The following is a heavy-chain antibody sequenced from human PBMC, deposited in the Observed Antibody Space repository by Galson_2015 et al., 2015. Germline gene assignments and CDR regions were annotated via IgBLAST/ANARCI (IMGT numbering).Heavy chain of an antibody. CDR1: GFTFSSYW. D-gene: IGHD4-23*01. J-gene: IGHJ4*02. CDR2: ISGDGSGT. Sequence: SLRLSCAASGFTFSSYWMHWVRQAPGKGLVWVSRISGDGSGTNYADSVKGRFTISRDNAKNTLYLQMNSLRAEDTAVYYCVRDYGGKYDYWVQGTLVTVSS. V-gene: IGHV3-74*01. CDR3: VRDYGGKYDY.